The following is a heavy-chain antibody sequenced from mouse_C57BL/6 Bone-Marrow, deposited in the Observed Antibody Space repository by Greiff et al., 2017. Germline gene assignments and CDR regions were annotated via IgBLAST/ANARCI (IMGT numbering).Heavy chain of an antibody. CDR2: IYPGSGST. CDR3: ARRSSGHGFAY. CDR1: GYTFTSYW. Sequence: QVQLQQPGAELVKPGASVKMSCKASGYTFTSYWITWVKQRPGQGLEWIGDIYPGSGSTNYNEKFKSKVTLTVDTSSSTASMQLSSLTSEDTAVYICARRSSGHGFAYWGQGTLVTVSA. V-gene: IGHV1-55*01. J-gene: IGHJ3*01. D-gene: IGHD3-1*01.